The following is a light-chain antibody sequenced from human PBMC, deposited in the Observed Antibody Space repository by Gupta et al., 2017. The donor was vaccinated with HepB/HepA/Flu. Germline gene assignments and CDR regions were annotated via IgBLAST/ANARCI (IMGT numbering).Light chain of an antibody. CDR3: QVWDSRSDPWV. Sequence: SYVFTQPPSVSVAPGETASITCGGNNIGSNTVHGYLQRPGQAPVLVVYDDSDRPSGIPERFSGSTSGNTAPLAISRVEAGDEAAYYCQVWDSRSDPWVFGGGTKLPVL. V-gene: IGLV3-21*02. CDR1: NIGSNT. CDR2: DDS. J-gene: IGLJ3*02.